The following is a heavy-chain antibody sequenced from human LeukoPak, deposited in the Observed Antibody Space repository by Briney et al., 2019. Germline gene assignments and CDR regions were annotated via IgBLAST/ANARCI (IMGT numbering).Heavy chain of an antibody. J-gene: IGHJ4*02. D-gene: IGHD2-15*01. CDR3: ARGVVGNY. CDR1: GGSISSSSYY. CDR2: IYHSGST. Sequence: PSETLSLTCTVSGGSISSSSYYWGWIRQPPGKGLGWIGSIYHSGSTYYNPSLKSRVTISVDTSKNQFSLKLSSVTAADTAVYYCARGVVGNYWGQGTLVTVSS. V-gene: IGHV4-39*07.